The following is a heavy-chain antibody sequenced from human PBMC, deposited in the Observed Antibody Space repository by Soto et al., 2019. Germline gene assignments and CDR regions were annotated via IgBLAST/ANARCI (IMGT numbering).Heavy chain of an antibody. CDR3: AKEIHYYDSSGYYQYYYYGMDV. CDR1: GFTFSSYG. V-gene: IGHV3-30*18. J-gene: IGHJ6*02. CDR2: ISYDGSNK. D-gene: IGHD3-22*01. Sequence: QVQLVESGGGVVQPGRSLRLSCAASGFTFSSYGMHWVRQAPGKGLEWVAVISYDGSNKYYADSVKGRFTISRDNSKNTLYLQMNSLRAEDTAVYYCAKEIHYYDSSGYYQYYYYGMDVWGQGTTVTVSS.